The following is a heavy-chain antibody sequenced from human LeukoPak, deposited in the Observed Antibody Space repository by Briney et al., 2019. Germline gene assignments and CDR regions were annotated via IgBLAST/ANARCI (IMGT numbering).Heavy chain of an antibody. Sequence: GGSLRLSCAASGFTFSNYGMNWVRQAPGKGLEWVSFTDTSGSYIYYADSVKGRFTISRDNAKNSLYLQMNSLRAEDTAVYYCARDRRYSSGWYGLYAFDIWGQGTMVTVSS. D-gene: IGHD6-19*01. V-gene: IGHV3-21*01. CDR2: TDTSGSYI. J-gene: IGHJ3*02. CDR3: ARDRRYSSGWYGLYAFDI. CDR1: GFTFSNYG.